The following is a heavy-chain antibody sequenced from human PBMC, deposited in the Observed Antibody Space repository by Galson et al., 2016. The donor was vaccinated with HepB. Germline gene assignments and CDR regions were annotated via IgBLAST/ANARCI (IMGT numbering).Heavy chain of an antibody. CDR2: IMPLFGTP. CDR1: GGTFSRYG. D-gene: IGHD6-19*01. V-gene: IGHV1-69*13. J-gene: IGHJ4*02. Sequence: QSGAEVKEPGSSVKVSCKASGGTFSRYGLSWVRQAPGQGLEWMGAIMPLFGTPTYAQKLQGRVTITADESTTTAYMELSSLRSEDTALYYCARGFAVAAQSFDKWGQGTLVTVSS. CDR3: ARGFAVAAQSFDK.